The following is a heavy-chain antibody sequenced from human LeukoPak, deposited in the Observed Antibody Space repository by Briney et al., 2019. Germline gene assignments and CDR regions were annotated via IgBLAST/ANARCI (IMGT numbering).Heavy chain of an antibody. CDR2: IYSGGST. CDR3: ARGGSGWYCVDY. D-gene: IGHD6-19*01. CDR1: GFTVSSNY. V-gene: IGHV3-53*01. Sequence: PGGSLRLSCAASGFTVSSNYMSWVRQAPGKGVVWVSVIYSGGSTYYADSVKGRFTISRDNSKNTLYLQMNSLRAEDTAVYYCARGGSGWYCVDYWGQGTLVTVSS. J-gene: IGHJ4*02.